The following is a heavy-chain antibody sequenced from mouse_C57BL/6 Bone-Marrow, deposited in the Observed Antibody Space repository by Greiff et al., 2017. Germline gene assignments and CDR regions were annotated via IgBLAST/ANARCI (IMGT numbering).Heavy chain of an antibody. V-gene: IGHV1-72*01. Sequence: QVQLQQPGAELVKPGASVKLSCKASGYTFTSYWMHWVKQRPGRGLEWIGRIAPNRGGTKYNEKFKGKATLTVDKPSSTAYMQLRSLASEDSAVYYCARWVDYWGQGTLGTVSA. CDR1: GYTFTSYW. CDR3: ARWVDY. J-gene: IGHJ3*01. CDR2: IAPNRGGT.